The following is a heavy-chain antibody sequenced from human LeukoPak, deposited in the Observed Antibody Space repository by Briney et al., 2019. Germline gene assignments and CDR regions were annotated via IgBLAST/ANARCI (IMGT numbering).Heavy chain of an antibody. D-gene: IGHD3-3*01. J-gene: IGHJ5*02. V-gene: IGHV1-18*01. CDR1: GYTFTSYG. Sequence: ASVKVSCKASGYTFTSYGISWVRQAPGQGLEWMGWISAYNGNTNYAQKLQGRVTMTTNTSTSTAYMELRSLRSDDTAVYYCARGVPVYYDFWSGYSNWFDHWGQGTLVTVSS. CDR3: ARGVPVYYDFWSGYSNWFDH. CDR2: ISAYNGNT.